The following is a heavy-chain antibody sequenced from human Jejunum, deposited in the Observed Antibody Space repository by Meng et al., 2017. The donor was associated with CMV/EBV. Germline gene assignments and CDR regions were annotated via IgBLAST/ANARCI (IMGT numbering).Heavy chain of an antibody. V-gene: IGHV6-1*01. CDR1: GDSVSSNNAA. Sequence: QVPLQQSGPGLVKPSQTLSLTCAISGDSVSSNNAAWNWIRQSPSRGLEWLGRTYYRSKWSNDYVVSVKSRITVNPDTSKNQFSLQLNSVTPEDTAVYYCARLHCSSTSCYVDCWGQGTLVTVSS. CDR3: ARLHCSSTSCYVDC. D-gene: IGHD2-2*01. J-gene: IGHJ4*02. CDR2: TYYRSKWSN.